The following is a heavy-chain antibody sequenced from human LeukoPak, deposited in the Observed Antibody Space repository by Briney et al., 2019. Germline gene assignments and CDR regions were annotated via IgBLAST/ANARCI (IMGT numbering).Heavy chain of an antibody. CDR3: ARQEKPFDY. CDR2: IYHSGST. J-gene: IGHJ4*02. V-gene: IGHV4-38-2*01. Sequence: PSETLSLTXAVSGYSISSGYYWGWMRQPPGKGLEWIGSIYHSGSTYYNPSLKSRVTISVDTSKNQFSLKLSSVTAADTAVYYCARQEKPFDYWGQGTLVTVSS. CDR1: GYSISSGYY.